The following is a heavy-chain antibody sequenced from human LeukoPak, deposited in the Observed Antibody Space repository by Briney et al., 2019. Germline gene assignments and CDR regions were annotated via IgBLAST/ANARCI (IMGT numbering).Heavy chain of an antibody. V-gene: IGHV3-23*01. CDR3: AKSERFDP. CDR2: MSNRGGGT. J-gene: IGHJ5*02. CDR1: GFTFSSYA. Sequence: GGSLRLSCAASGFTFSSYAMSWVRQAPGKGLEWVSTMSNRGGGTHYADSVKGRFTISRDDSKNSLYLQMNSLRAEDTAVYYCAKSERFDPWGQGTLVTVSS.